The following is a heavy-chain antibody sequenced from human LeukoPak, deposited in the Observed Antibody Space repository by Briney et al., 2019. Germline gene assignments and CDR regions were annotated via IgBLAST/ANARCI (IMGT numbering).Heavy chain of an antibody. CDR2: MNPNSGNT. CDR3: ARGQVLRYFDWLSNYYYSMDV. J-gene: IGHJ6*02. V-gene: IGHV1-8*01. Sequence: GASVKVSCKASGYTFTSYDINWVRQATGQGLEWMGWMNPNSGNTGYAQKFQGRVTMIRNTSISTAYMELSSLRSEDTAVYYCARGQVLRYFDWLSNYYYSMDVWGQGTTVTVSS. CDR1: GYTFTSYD. D-gene: IGHD3-9*01.